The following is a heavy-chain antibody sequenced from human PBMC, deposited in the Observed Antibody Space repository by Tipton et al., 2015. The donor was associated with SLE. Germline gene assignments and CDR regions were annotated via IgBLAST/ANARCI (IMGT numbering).Heavy chain of an antibody. V-gene: IGHV3-21*03. D-gene: IGHD3-22*01. Sequence: SLRLSCAASGFTFSGYSINWVRQAPGKGLEWVSSISSSSSYIYYADSVKGRFTISRDSAKNSLYLQMNSLRAEDTAVYYCARVSSGYYYGDYFDYWGQGTLVTVSS. J-gene: IGHJ4*02. CDR2: ISSSSSYI. CDR3: ARVSSGYYYGDYFDY. CDR1: GFTFSGYS.